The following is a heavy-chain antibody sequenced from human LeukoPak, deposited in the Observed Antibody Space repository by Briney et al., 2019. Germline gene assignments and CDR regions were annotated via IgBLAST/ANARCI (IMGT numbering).Heavy chain of an antibody. CDR1: GFTVSTNY. CDR3: ARGDKGLYYFDY. V-gene: IGHV3-66*01. J-gene: IGHJ4*02. CDR2: IYTGGNT. D-gene: IGHD3-22*01. Sequence: GGSLRLSCAASGFTVSTNYMSWVRQAPGKGLEWVSVIYTGGNTYYADSVKGRFTISRDDSKNTLYLQMNSLRAEDTAVYYCARGDKGLYYFDYWGRGTLVTVSS.